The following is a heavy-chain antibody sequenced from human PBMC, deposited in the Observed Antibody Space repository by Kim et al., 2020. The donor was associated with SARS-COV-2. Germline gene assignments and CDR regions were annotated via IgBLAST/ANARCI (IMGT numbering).Heavy chain of an antibody. CDR3: AGPGKLERPIYYYYYYMDV. Sequence: GGSLRLSCAVSGITVNNVYMNWVRQAPGQGLEWISVIYSGGRAFYADSVKGRFIASRNISENTVSLQMNGLTVADTAVYYCAGPGKLERPIYYYYYYMDVWGEGTTVTVSS. D-gene: IGHD1-1*01. J-gene: IGHJ6*03. CDR2: IYSGGRA. CDR1: GITVNNVY. V-gene: IGHV3-66*01.